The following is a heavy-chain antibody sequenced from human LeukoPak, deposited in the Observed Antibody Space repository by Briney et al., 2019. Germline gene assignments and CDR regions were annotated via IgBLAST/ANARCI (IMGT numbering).Heavy chain of an antibody. V-gene: IGHV1-69*13. J-gene: IGHJ5*02. D-gene: IGHD3-3*01. Sequence: GASVKVSCKASGGTFSSYAISWVRQAPGQGLEWVGGIIPIFGTANYAQKFQGRVTITADESTSTAYMELSSLRSEDTAVYYCTREATIFGVAVWGHNWFDPWGQGTLVTVSS. CDR3: TREATIFGVAVWGHNWFDP. CDR2: IIPIFGTA. CDR1: GGTFSSYA.